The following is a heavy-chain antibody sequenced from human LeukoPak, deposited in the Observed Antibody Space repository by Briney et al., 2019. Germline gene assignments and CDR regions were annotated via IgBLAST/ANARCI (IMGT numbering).Heavy chain of an antibody. D-gene: IGHD6-13*01. CDR3: ARDSSISSSWYNWFDP. Sequence: SETLSLTCTVSGGSISSGNYYWSWIRQHPGKGLGWIGYIYYSGSTYYNPSLKSRVTISVDTSKNQFSLKLSSVTAADTAVYYCARDSSISSSWYNWFDPWGQGTLVTVSS. CDR1: GGSISSGNYY. CDR2: IYYSGST. J-gene: IGHJ5*02. V-gene: IGHV4-31*03.